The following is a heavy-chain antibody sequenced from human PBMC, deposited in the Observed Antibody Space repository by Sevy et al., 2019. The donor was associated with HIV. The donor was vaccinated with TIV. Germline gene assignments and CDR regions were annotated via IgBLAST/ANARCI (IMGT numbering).Heavy chain of an antibody. CDR3: TRTPISGWYYFDY. CDR2: IRSKAYGGTT. CDR1: GFTFGDYA. D-gene: IGHD6-19*01. Sequence: QLGGSLRLSCTASGFTFGDYAMSWFRQAPGKGLEWVGFIRSKAYGGTTEYAASVKGRFTISRDDSKSIAYLQMNSLKTEDTAVYYCTRTPISGWYYFDYWGQGTLVTVSS. V-gene: IGHV3-49*03. J-gene: IGHJ4*02.